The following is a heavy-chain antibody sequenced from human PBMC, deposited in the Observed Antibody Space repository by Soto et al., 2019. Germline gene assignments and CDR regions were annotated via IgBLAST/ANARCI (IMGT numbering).Heavy chain of an antibody. CDR3: ARAPYSSGWYDYYYGMDV. D-gene: IGHD6-19*01. Sequence: QVQLVESGGGLVKPGGSLRLSCAASGFTFSDYYMSWIRQAPGKGLEWVSYITSGSTIYYADSVKGRFTISRDNAKNSRYLQMNSLRAEDTAVYYCARAPYSSGWYDYYYGMDVWGQGTTVTVSS. V-gene: IGHV3-11*01. CDR1: GFTFSDYY. CDR2: ITSGSTI. J-gene: IGHJ6*02.